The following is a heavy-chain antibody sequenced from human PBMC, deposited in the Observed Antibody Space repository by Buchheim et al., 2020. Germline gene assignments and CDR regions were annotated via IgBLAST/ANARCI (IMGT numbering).Heavy chain of an antibody. V-gene: IGHV3-48*02. CDR1: GFTFSSYS. J-gene: IGHJ6*01. CDR2: ISSSSSTI. CDR3: EIDVRSSYYYYDGMDV. Sequence: EVQLVESGGGLVQPGGSLRLSCAASGFTFSSYSMNWVRQAPGKGLEWVSYISSSSSTIYYADSVKGRFTISRDNAKNSLYLKMNSLRDEDTDVYYCEIDVRSSYYYYDGMDVWGQGTT. D-gene: IGHD4-17*01.